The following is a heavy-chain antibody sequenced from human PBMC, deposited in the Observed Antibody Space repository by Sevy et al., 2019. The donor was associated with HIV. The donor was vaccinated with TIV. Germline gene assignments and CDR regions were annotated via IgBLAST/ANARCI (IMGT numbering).Heavy chain of an antibody. J-gene: IGHJ5*02. CDR3: ARAPLSFNWFDP. CDR1: GGTFSSYA. Sequence: ASVKVSCKASGGTFSSYAISWVRQAPGQGLEWMGGIIPIFGTANYAQKFQGRVTITADESTSTAYMELSSLRSEDTAAYYCARAPLSFNWFDPWGQGTLVTVSS. V-gene: IGHV1-69*13. CDR2: IIPIFGTA.